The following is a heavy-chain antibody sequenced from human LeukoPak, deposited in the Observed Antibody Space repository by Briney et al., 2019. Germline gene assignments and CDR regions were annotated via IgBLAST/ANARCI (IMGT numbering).Heavy chain of an antibody. CDR2: IIPIFGTA. D-gene: IGHD1-26*01. CDR3: ASRIVGATTAIDI. Sequence: SVKVSCKASGGTFSSYAISWVRQAPGQGLEWMGGIIPIFGTANYAQKFQGRVTITADESTSTAYMELSSLRSEDMAVYYCASRIVGATTAIDIWGQGTMVTVSS. CDR1: GGTFSSYA. J-gene: IGHJ3*02. V-gene: IGHV1-69*13.